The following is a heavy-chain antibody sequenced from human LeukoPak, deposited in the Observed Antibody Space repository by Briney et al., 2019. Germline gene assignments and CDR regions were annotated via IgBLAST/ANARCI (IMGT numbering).Heavy chain of an antibody. V-gene: IGHV3-11*01. CDR1: GFTFSDYY. J-gene: IGHJ4*02. CDR3: GRVGDGSGYYWDS. CDR2: ISPHGITI. D-gene: IGHD3-22*01. Sequence: GGSLRLSCAASGFTFSDYYMSWIRQAPGKGLEWVSYISPHGITIYYADSVKGRFTISRDNAKNSLYLQKNSLRAEDTAVYYCGRVGDGSGYYWDSWGQGALVTVSS.